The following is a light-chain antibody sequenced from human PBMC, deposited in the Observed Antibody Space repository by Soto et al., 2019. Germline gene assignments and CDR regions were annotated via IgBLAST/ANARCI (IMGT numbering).Light chain of an antibody. CDR1: QSISSE. J-gene: IGKJ2*01. CDR3: QQGHNWPLT. V-gene: IGKV3-15*01. Sequence: EIVMTQSPVTLSVSPGESATLSCRASQSISSELAWYQQKPGQPPRLLIYGASTRATGVPARFTGSGSGSDFTLTISGLQSEDFAVYYCQQGHNWPLTFGQGTRLEI. CDR2: GAS.